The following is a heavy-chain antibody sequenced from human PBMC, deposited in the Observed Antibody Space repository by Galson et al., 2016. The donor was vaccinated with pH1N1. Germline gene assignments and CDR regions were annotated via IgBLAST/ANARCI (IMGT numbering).Heavy chain of an antibody. V-gene: IGHV3-30*02. CDR3: ARDPQGYYGDYVGFHY. D-gene: IGHD4-17*01. Sequence: SLRLSCAASGFTFSSYHMHWVRQAPGKGPEWVAFIRFDGSNRKYASSLKGRFTISRDNSKNTLYLQMDSLRTEDTALYYCARDPQGYYGDYVGFHYWGQGTLVTVSS. CDR1: GFTFSSYH. CDR2: IRFDGSNR. J-gene: IGHJ4*02.